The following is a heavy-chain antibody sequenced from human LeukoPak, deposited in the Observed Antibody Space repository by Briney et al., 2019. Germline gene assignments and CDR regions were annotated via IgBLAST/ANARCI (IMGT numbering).Heavy chain of an antibody. Sequence: SETLSLTCTVSGGSISSGSYYWSWIRQPAGKGLEWIGRMYTSGSTNYNPSLKSRVTISVDASETQFSLRLSSVTAADTAVYYCARSWFGERAFDIWGQGTMVTVSS. CDR3: ARSWFGERAFDI. D-gene: IGHD3-10*01. V-gene: IGHV4-61*02. J-gene: IGHJ3*02. CDR1: GGSISSGSYY. CDR2: MYTSGST.